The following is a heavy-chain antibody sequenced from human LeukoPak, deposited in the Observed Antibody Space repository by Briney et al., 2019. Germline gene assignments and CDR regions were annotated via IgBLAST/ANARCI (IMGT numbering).Heavy chain of an antibody. V-gene: IGHV3-74*01. J-gene: IGHJ4*02. D-gene: IGHD7-27*01. Sequence: PGGSLRLSCAASGFTFSSYWMHWVRQAPGKGLVWVSRINGGGSSTNYADSVKGRFTISRDNAKNTLYLQMNGLRGEDTAVYYCARGPSSNWGDFGYWGQGTLVIASS. CDR1: GFTFSSYW. CDR3: ARGPSSNWGDFGY. CDR2: INGGGSST.